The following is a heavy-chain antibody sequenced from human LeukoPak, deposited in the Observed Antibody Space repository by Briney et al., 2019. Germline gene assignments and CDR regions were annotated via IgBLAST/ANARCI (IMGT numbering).Heavy chain of an antibody. CDR2: IIPIFGTA. D-gene: IGHD6-13*01. Sequence: EASVKVSCKASGGTFSSYAISWVRQAPGQGLEWMGGIIPIFGTANYAQKFQGRVTITTDESTSTAYMELSSLRSEDTTVYYCARDATGIAAADFGWFDPWGQGTLVTVSS. J-gene: IGHJ5*02. CDR3: ARDATGIAAADFGWFDP. V-gene: IGHV1-69*05. CDR1: GGTFSSYA.